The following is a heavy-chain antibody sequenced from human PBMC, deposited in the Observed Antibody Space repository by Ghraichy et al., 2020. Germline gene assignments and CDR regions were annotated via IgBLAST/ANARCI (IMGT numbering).Heavy chain of an antibody. Sequence: TLSLTCTVSGGSISSYDWIWIRQPPGKGLEWIAFMSYSGKNNYNPSLKSRVSTSVDTSKNQFSLRLSSVTAADTALYYCASLRNDRFDYWGQVTLVTVSS. CDR2: MSYSGKN. CDR1: GGSISSYD. V-gene: IGHV4-59*01. J-gene: IGHJ4*02. CDR3: ASLRNDRFDY.